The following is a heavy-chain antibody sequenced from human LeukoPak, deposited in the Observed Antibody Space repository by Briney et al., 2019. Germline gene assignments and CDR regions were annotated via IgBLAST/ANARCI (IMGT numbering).Heavy chain of an antibody. J-gene: IGHJ4*02. CDR2: INPNSGGT. Sequence: GASVNVSCKASGYTFTGYYMHWVRQAPGQGLEWMGWINPNSGGTNYAQKFQGRVTMTRDTSISTAYMELSRLRSDDTAVYYCARDVSYGAFFDHWGQGTLVTVSS. CDR1: GYTFTGYY. D-gene: IGHD1-26*01. V-gene: IGHV1-2*02. CDR3: ARDVSYGAFFDH.